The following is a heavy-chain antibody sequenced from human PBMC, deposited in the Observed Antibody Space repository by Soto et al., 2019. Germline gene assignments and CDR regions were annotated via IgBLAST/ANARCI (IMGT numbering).Heavy chain of an antibody. D-gene: IGHD6-13*01. Sequence: EVQLVESGGGLVKPGGSLRLSCAASGFAFSSYSMNWVRQAPGKGLEWVSSIRSSSTFIYYADSVKGRFTISRDNAKNSHYLQMNSLSAEDTAVYYCARGMAATYYYGMDVWGQGTTVIVSS. V-gene: IGHV3-21*01. J-gene: IGHJ6*02. CDR3: ARGMAATYYYGMDV. CDR2: IRSSSTFI. CDR1: GFAFSSYS.